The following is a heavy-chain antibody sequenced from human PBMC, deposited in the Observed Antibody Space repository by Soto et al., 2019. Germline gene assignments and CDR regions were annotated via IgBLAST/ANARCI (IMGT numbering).Heavy chain of an antibody. CDR3: APPRSTVVAYDAFAL. V-gene: IGHV3-23*01. CDR1: GFTLSRHA. CDR2: ISGSGAYT. J-gene: IGHJ3*01. Sequence: EAQLLESGGGLAQPGGSLRLSWAGAGFTLSRHAMSWVRQATGKGLEWVSAISGSGAYTNYADSVKGRFTISRDDSKNKRYLQMNSLRAEDTAVYYCAPPRSTVVAYDAFALWGQGTMVTVSS. D-gene: IGHD2-2*01.